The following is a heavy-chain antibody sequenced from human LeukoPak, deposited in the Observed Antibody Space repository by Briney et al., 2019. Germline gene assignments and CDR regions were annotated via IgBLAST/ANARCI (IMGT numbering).Heavy chain of an antibody. V-gene: IGHV5-51*01. CDR3: SRLLSRGWSDDY. J-gene: IGHJ4*02. D-gene: IGHD6-19*01. CDR2: IYPGDSDT. CDR1: GYTFSSYW. Sequence: HGESLQISCKGSGYTFSSYWIGWVRQMPGKGLEWMGLIYPGDSDTRYSPSFQGQVTISADKSIRTAYLQWSSLKASDTAMYYCSRLLSRGWSDDYWGQGTLVTVSS.